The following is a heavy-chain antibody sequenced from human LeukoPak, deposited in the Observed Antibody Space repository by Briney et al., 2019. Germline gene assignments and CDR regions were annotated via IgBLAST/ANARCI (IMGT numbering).Heavy chain of an antibody. CDR1: GFTFSSYS. D-gene: IGHD2-21*02. Sequence: TGGSLRLSCAASGFTFSSYSMNWVRQAPGKGLEWVSYISSSSNTIYYADSVKGRFTISRDNAKNSLFLQMNSLRDEDTSVYYCARAVTVVTRGGLVFDYWGQGTRVTVSS. CDR2: ISSSSNTI. V-gene: IGHV3-48*02. J-gene: IGHJ4*02. CDR3: ARAVTVVTRGGLVFDY.